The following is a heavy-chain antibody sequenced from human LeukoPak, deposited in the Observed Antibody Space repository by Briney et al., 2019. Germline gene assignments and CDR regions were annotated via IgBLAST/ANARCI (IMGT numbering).Heavy chain of an antibody. CDR2: INSDGSWT. V-gene: IGHV3-74*01. CDR1: GSYW. J-gene: IGHJ4*02. D-gene: IGHD2/OR15-2a*01. Sequence: GGSLRLSCAASGSYWMHWVRQAPGKGLVWVSHINSDGSWTSYADSVKGRFTISKDNAKNTVYLQVNNLRAEDTAVYYCVSFYETYWGRGTLVTVSS. CDR3: VSFYETY.